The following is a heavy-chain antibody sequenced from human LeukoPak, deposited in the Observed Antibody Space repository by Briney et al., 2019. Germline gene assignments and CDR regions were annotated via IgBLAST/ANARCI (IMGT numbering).Heavy chain of an antibody. V-gene: IGHV3-21*01. CDR2: ISSSSSRI. Sequence: PGGSLRPSCAASGFTFSSYTMNWVRQAPGKGLEWLSSISSSSSRIYYADTLKGRFTISRDNSKSSLYLQMNSLRAEDTALYYCARDYCSGGSCYSMDFWGQGTLVTVSS. J-gene: IGHJ4*02. D-gene: IGHD2-15*01. CDR1: GFTFSSYT. CDR3: ARDYCSGGSCYSMDF.